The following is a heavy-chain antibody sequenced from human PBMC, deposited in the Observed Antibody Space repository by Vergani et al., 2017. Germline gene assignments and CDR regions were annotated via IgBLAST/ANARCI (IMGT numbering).Heavy chain of an antibody. CDR3: ARVGQWLVWPDY. J-gene: IGHJ4*02. CDR2: ISYDGSNK. V-gene: IGHV3-30*14. CDR1: GFTFSSYA. Sequence: QVQLVESGGGVVQPGRSLRLSCAASGFTFSSYAMHWVRQAPGKGLEWVAVISYDGSNKYYADSVKGRFTISRDNSKNTLYLQMNSLRSDDTAVYYCARVGQWLVWPDYWGQGTLVTVSS. D-gene: IGHD6-19*01.